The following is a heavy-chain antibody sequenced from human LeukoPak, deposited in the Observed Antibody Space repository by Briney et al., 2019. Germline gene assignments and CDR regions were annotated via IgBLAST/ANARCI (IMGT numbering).Heavy chain of an antibody. CDR1: GFPFSDYY. V-gene: IGHV3-11*01. CDR2: ISGSGSDI. J-gene: IGHJ6*02. Sequence: GGSLRLSCVASGFPFSDYYMSWIRQAPGEGLDWVAYISGSGSDIYYADSVKGRFTISRDNAKNSLHLQMNSLRAEDTAIYYCARGFDCSSTSCSCMDVWGQGTTVTVSS. CDR3: ARGFDCSSTSCSCMDV. D-gene: IGHD2-2*01.